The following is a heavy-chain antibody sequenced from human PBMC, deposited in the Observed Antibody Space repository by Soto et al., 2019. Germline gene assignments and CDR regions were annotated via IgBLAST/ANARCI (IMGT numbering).Heavy chain of an antibody. CDR2: IHHSGST. CDR1: CGSITSHY. Sequence: PSETLSLTCSVSCGSITSHYCSWFRQPPGKGLEWIGYIHHSGSTSYNPSLKSRVTMSVDTSKNQFSLKVGSVTAADTALYYCARQGFGQLHGLVDVWGPGTTVTVSS. V-gene: IGHV4-59*08. D-gene: IGHD3-10*01. CDR3: ARQGFGQLHGLVDV. J-gene: IGHJ6*02.